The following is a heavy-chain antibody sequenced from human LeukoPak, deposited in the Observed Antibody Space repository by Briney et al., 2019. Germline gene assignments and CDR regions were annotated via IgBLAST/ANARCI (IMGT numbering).Heavy chain of an antibody. J-gene: IGHJ3*02. CDR3: AKTPRGGSRLDGAFDI. CDR1: GGSISSYY. D-gene: IGHD2-2*01. Sequence: SETLSLTCTVSGGSISSYYWSWIRQPAGKGLEWIGRIYTSGSTNYNPSLKSRVTMSVDTSKNQFSLKLSSVTAADTAVYYCAKTPRGGSRLDGAFDIWGQGTMVTVSS. V-gene: IGHV4-4*07. CDR2: IYTSGST.